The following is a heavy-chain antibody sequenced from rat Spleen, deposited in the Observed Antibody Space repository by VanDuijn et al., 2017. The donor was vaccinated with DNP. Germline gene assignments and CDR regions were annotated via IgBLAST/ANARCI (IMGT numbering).Heavy chain of an antibody. V-gene: IGHV3-1*01. CDR1: GYSITSGY. D-gene: IGHD1-2*01. CDR2: ISYSGST. J-gene: IGHJ2*01. Sequence: QLQESGPGLVKPSQSLSLTCSVTGYSITSGYGWNWIRKFPGNKMEWMAYISYSGSTGYNPSLKSRISITRDTSKNQFFLQLNSVTTEDTATYYCARSVYYYSTYIPFDYWGQGVMVTVSS. CDR3: ARSVYYYSTYIPFDY.